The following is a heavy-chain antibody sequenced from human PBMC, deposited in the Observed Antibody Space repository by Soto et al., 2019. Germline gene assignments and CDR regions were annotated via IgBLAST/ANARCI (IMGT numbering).Heavy chain of an antibody. D-gene: IGHD3-22*01. CDR1: GYSFTSYW. V-gene: IGHV5-10-1*01. CDR2: IDPSDSYT. J-gene: IGHJ6*02. CDR3: ARPLNTSGYLFYYGMDV. Sequence: GESLKISCKGSGYSFTSYWISWVRQMPGKGLEWMGRIDPSDSYTNYSPSFQGHVTISADKSISTAYLQWSSLKASDTAMYYCARPLNTSGYLFYYGMDVWGPGTKVTVSS.